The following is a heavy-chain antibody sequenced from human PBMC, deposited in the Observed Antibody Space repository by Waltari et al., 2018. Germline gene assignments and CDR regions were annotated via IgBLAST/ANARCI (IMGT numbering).Heavy chain of an antibody. D-gene: IGHD2-2*01. CDR3: ARGPHYCSSTSCYQGNFDY. J-gene: IGHJ4*02. CDR2: IITIFGTA. Sequence: QVQLVQSGAEVKKPGSSVKVSCKASGGTFSCYSVSWVRQAPGQGLEGMGGIITIFGTAKYAQKFQGRVTITADKSTSTAYMELSSLRSEDTAVYYCARGPHYCSSTSCYQGNFDYWGQGTLVTVSS. V-gene: IGHV1-69*06. CDR1: GGTFSCYS.